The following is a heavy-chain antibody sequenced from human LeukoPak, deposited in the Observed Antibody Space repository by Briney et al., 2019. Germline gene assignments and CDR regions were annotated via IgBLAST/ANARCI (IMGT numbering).Heavy chain of an antibody. J-gene: IGHJ4*02. CDR3: AKDRSLGMYYDILTGYSKGYYFDY. V-gene: IGHV3-23*01. D-gene: IGHD3-9*01. Sequence: GGSLRLSCAASGFTFSSYAMSWVRQAPGKGLEWVSAISGSGGSTYYADSVKGGFTISRDNSKNTLYLQMNSLRAEDTAVYYCAKDRSLGMYYDILTGYSKGYYFDYWGQGTLVTVSS. CDR1: GFTFSSYA. CDR2: ISGSGGST.